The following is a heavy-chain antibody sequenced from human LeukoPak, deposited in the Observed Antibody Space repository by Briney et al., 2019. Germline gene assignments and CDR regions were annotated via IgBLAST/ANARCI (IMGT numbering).Heavy chain of an antibody. D-gene: IGHD3-16*01. V-gene: IGHV4-34*01. Sequence: SSETLSLTCAAYGGSFSGYYWSWLRQPPGKGLEWVGEINHSGSTNYNPSLKSRVPISVDTSKNRCPLRLISGTAADTALYYCASRAGGTFYYWVQGTLVTVSS. CDR2: INHSGST. J-gene: IGHJ4*02. CDR1: GGSFSGYY. CDR3: ASRAGGTFYY.